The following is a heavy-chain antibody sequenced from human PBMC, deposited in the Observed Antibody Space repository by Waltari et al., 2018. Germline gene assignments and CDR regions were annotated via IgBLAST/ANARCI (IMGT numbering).Heavy chain of an antibody. J-gene: IGHJ6*03. CDR2: IYTSGSS. CDR1: GGSISSGSYY. CDR3: AREVGRPTPAYYYMDV. V-gene: IGHV4-61*02. Sequence: QVQLQESGPGLVKPSQTLSLTCTVSGGSISSGSYYWSWIRQPAGKGLEWIGRIYTSGSSSSHPSLMRRVTLSVDTSKNQFSLKLSSVTAADTAVYYCAREVGRPTPAYYYMDVWGKGTTVTVSS. D-gene: IGHD2-15*01.